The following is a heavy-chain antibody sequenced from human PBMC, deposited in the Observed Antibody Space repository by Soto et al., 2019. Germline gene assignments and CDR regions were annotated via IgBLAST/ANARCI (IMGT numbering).Heavy chain of an antibody. CDR2: IYWDDSK. CDR1: GFSLSTSGVG. D-gene: IGHD3-9*01. J-gene: IGHJ4*02. Sequence: QITLKESGPTLVRPTQTLTLTCAFSGFSLSTSGVGVGWIRQPPGKALEWLAVIYWDDSKHYSPSLRSRLTITKDTSNNQVVLTMTNMDPMETGTYYCAHKGPEDWPLDYWGQGTLVTVSS. V-gene: IGHV2-5*02. CDR3: AHKGPEDWPLDY.